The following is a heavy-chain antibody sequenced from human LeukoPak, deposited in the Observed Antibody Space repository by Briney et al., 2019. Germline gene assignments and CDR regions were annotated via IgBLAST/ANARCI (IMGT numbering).Heavy chain of an antibody. CDR2: ISSSSSYI. CDR1: GFTFSSYS. V-gene: IGHV3-21*04. D-gene: IGHD3-22*01. CDR3: ARVGYDSSGYFSRQIDY. J-gene: IGHJ4*02. Sequence: GGSLRLSCAASGFTFSSYSMNWVRQAPGKGLEWVSSISSSSSYIYYADSVKGRFTISRDNAKNSLYLQMNSLRSDDTAVYYCARVGYDSSGYFSRQIDYWGQGTLVTVSS.